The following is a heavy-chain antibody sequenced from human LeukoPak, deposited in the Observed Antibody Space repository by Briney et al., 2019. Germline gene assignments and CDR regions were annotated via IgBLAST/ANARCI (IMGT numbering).Heavy chain of an antibody. V-gene: IGHV3-23*01. D-gene: IGHD3-9*01. J-gene: IGHJ4*02. CDR2: ISGSGGST. CDR3: AKDSPLLRYFDWSPGTGGEFDY. Sequence: PGGSLRLSCAAPGFTFSSYAMSWVRQAPGKGLEWVSAISGSGGSTYYADSVKGRFTISRDNSKNTLYLQMNSLRAEDTAVYYCAKDSPLLRYFDWSPGTGGEFDYWGQGTLVTVSS. CDR1: GFTFSSYA.